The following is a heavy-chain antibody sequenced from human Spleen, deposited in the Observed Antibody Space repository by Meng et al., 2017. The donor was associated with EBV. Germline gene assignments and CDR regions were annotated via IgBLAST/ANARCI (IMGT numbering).Heavy chain of an antibody. D-gene: IGHD2-2*01. CDR1: GDSVSSNSAT. CDR3: ARTTCTSSSCDGMDV. CDR2: TYYRSQWLN. J-gene: IGHJ6*02. V-gene: IGHV6-1*01. Sequence: QVQLQQSGPGLVKPSQTLSLTCAVPGDSVSSNSATWNWIRQSPSRGLEWLGRTYYRSQWLNDYAVSVKSRVTINPDTSKNQFSLRLNSVTPEDTAVYYCARTTCTSSSCDGMDVWGQGTMVTVSS.